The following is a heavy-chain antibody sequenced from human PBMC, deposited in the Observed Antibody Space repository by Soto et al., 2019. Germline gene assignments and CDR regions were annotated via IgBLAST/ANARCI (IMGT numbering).Heavy chain of an antibody. CDR2: INPSGGST. J-gene: IGHJ6*02. V-gene: IGHV1-46*01. Sequence: ASVKVSCKASGYTFTSYYMHWVRQAPGQGLEWMGIINPSGGSTSYAQKFQGRVTMTRATSTSTVYMELSSLRSEDTAVYYCARGTLYDSSGYYRNYYYYYGMDVWGQGTTVTVS. CDR3: ARGTLYDSSGYYRNYYYYYGMDV. CDR1: GYTFTSYY. D-gene: IGHD3-22*01.